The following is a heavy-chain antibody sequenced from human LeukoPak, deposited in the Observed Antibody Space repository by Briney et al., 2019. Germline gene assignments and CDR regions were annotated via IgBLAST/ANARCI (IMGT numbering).Heavy chain of an antibody. CDR1: GYTFTGYY. J-gene: IGHJ3*02. D-gene: IGHD6-19*01. Sequence: GASVKVSCKASGYTFTGYYMHWVRQAPGQGLEWMGWINPNSGGTNYAQKFQGRVTMTRDTSISTAYMGLSRLRSDDTAVYYCARDLRGRIAVAGTSGAFDIWGQGTMVTVSS. V-gene: IGHV1-2*02. CDR3: ARDLRGRIAVAGTSGAFDI. CDR2: INPNSGGT.